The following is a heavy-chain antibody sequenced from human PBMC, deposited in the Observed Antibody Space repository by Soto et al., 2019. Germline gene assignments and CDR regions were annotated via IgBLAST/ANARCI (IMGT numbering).Heavy chain of an antibody. V-gene: IGHV1-18*01. D-gene: IGHD3-3*01. Sequence: ASVKVSCKASGYTFTSYGISWVRQAPGQGLEWMGWISAYNGNTNYAQKLQGRVTMTTDTSTSTAYMELRSLRSDDTAVYYCARDGAYAFWSGYYSYWGQGTLVTVSS. CDR3: ARDGAYAFWSGYYSY. CDR2: ISAYNGNT. CDR1: GYTFTSYG. J-gene: IGHJ4*02.